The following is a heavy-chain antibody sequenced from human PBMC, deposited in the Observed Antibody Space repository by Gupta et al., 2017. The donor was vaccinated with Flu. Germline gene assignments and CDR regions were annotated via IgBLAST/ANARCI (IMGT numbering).Heavy chain of an antibody. CDR1: GDSIRSGSNH. V-gene: IGHV4-61*02. CDR3: AREAEPIQRLIDYFDY. D-gene: IGHD2-21*01. CDR2: VHTSGTT. Sequence: QVQLQESGPGLVKPSETLSLTCSVYGDSIRSGSNHWTWIRQSAGKGLEWIGRVHTSGTTSYNPSLKSRLTISLDTSRNEFSLKVNSVTAADTAVYYCAREAEPIQRLIDYFDYWGQGILVTVPS. J-gene: IGHJ4*02.